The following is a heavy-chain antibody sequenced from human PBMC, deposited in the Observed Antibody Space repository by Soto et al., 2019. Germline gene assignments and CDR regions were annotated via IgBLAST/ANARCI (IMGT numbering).Heavy chain of an antibody. V-gene: IGHV3-64D*08. J-gene: IGHJ4*02. Sequence: PGGSLRLSCSVFGFTFRSYAMHWVRQAPGKGLEYVSSISNNAGSIYYADSVEGRFTISRDNSKGTLYLQMSSLRPEDTAVYYCVKDRWVDYWGQGALVTVSS. CDR1: GFTFRSYA. CDR3: VKDRWVDY. CDR2: ISNNAGSI. D-gene: IGHD1-26*01.